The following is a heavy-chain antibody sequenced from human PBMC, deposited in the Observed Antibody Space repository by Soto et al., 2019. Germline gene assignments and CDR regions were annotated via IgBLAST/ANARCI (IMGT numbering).Heavy chain of an antibody. CDR2: ISGSGGDT. Sequence: GGSLRLSCAASGFNFVKSDMSWVRQAPGKGLEWVTAISGSGGDTFYADSVKGRFTISRDNSKNTIYLHMDSLRVEDTASYYCARDSGYDLLPTYWGQGALVTVSS. D-gene: IGHD5-12*01. V-gene: IGHV3-23*01. J-gene: IGHJ4*02. CDR3: ARDSGYDLLPTY. CDR1: GFNFVKSD.